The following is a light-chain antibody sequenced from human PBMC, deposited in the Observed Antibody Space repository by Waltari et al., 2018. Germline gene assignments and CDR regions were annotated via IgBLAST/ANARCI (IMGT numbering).Light chain of an antibody. CDR1: QSLLHSNGNTY. J-gene: IGKJ1*01. CDR2: LAF. Sequence: IVMTQSPPSLPVPPGAPASISCRTGQSLLHSNGNTYLDWYLQKPGQSPRLLISLAFNRASGVPDRFSGSGSGTDFTLQISRVEAEDVGVYYCMQSLQTPRTFGQGTKLEIK. V-gene: IGKV2-28*01. CDR3: MQSLQTPRT.